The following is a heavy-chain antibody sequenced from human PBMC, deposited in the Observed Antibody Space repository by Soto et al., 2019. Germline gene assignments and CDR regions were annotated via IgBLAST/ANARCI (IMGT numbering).Heavy chain of an antibody. Sequence: QITLKESGPTLVRPTQTLTLTFTFSGFSLSTTGVGVCWIRQPPGKALEWLALIYWDDDKRYSPSLKSRLTITKDTAKNEVILTMTTMDPVDTATYYCAQRLSDYGLGRERANYFEPWGQGTLVTVSS. D-gene: IGHD3-10*01. CDR3: AQRLSDYGLGRERANYFEP. CDR2: IYWDDDK. V-gene: IGHV2-5*02. J-gene: IGHJ5*02. CDR1: GFSLSTTGVG.